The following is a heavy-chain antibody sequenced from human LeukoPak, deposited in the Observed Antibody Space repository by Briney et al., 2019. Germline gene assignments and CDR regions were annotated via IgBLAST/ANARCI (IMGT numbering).Heavy chain of an antibody. CDR1: GFTFSNYA. CDR3: AKYHLLTYYDILTGYGFDY. CDR2: LSGSGGST. D-gene: IGHD3-9*01. Sequence: RPGGSLRLSCAASGFTFSNYAMTWVRQAPGKGLEWVSTLSGSGGSTYFADSVKGRFTISRDNSKNTLYLQMNSLRAEDTAVYYCAKYHLLTYYDILTGYGFDYWGQGTLVTVSS. V-gene: IGHV3-23*01. J-gene: IGHJ4*02.